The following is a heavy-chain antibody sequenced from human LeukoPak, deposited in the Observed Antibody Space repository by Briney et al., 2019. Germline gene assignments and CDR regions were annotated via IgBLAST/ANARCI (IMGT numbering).Heavy chain of an antibody. J-gene: IGHJ4*02. CDR1: GFTFSTHA. CDR3: AKVWSKYYDSSDTDD. Sequence: GGSLRLSCGASGFTFSTHAMSWVRQAPGKGLEWVSAIRGNGDTTYYADSVEGRFAISRDNSRNTLYLQMNSLRAEDTAVYYCAKVWSKYYDSSDTDDWGQGTLVTVSS. D-gene: IGHD3-22*01. CDR2: IRGNGDTT. V-gene: IGHV3-23*01.